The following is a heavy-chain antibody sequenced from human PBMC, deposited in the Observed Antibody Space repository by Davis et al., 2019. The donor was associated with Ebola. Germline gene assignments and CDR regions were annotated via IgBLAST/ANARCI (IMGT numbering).Heavy chain of an antibody. V-gene: IGHV1-8*02. J-gene: IGHJ4*02. CDR1: GYTFTSYG. CDR2: MNPNSGNT. CDR3: ARAEYNWNYFAY. D-gene: IGHD1-20*01. Sequence: ASVKVSCKASGYTFTSYGISWVRQATGQGLEWMGWMNPNSGNTGYAQKFQGRVTMTRNTSISTAYMELSSLRSEDTAVYYCARAEYNWNYFAYWGQGTLVTVSS.